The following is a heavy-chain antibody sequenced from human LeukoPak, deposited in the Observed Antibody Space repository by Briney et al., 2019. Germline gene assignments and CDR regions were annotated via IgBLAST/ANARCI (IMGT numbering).Heavy chain of an antibody. V-gene: IGHV4-34*01. CDR2: INHSGST. D-gene: IGHD6-19*01. Sequence: SETLSLTCAVYGGSFSGYYWSWIRQPPGKGLEWIGEINHSGSTNYNPSLKSRVTISVDTSKNQLSLKLSSVTAADTAVYYCARLDSYSSGWYYFDYWGQGTLVTVSS. J-gene: IGHJ4*02. CDR1: GGSFSGYY. CDR3: ARLDSYSSGWYYFDY.